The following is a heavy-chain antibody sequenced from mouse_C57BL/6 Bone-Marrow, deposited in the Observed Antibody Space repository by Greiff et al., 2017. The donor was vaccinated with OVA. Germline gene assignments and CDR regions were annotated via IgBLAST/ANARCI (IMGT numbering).Heavy chain of an antibody. CDR1: GFNIKDYY. CDR3: ARVVDCYGSSPWFAY. D-gene: IGHD1-1*01. V-gene: IGHV14-2*01. J-gene: IGHJ3*01. Sequence: VHVKQSGAELVKPGASVKLSCPASGFNIKDYYMHWVKQRTDQGLEWIGRIDPEDGETKYAQKFQGKATITADTSSNTASRQVSSLTSEDTAVEAGARVVDCYGSSPWFAYWGQGTLVTVSA. CDR2: IDPEDGET.